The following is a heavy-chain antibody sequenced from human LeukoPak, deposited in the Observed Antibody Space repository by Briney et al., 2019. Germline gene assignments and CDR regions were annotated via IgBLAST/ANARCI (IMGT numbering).Heavy chain of an antibody. CDR1: GGSISSDSYY. V-gene: IGHV4-39*01. Sequence: SETLSLTCTVSGGSISSDSYYWGWIRQPPGKGLEWIGSMFYSGSTSYTPSLKSRVTISVDTSRNQFYLKVSSVTAADTAVYYCARLSDGYHADYWGQGALVTVSS. J-gene: IGHJ4*02. CDR2: MFYSGST. D-gene: IGHD5-24*01. CDR3: ARLSDGYHADY.